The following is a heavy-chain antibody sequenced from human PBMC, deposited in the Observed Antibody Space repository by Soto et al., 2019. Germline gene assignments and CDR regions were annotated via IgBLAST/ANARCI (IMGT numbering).Heavy chain of an antibody. D-gene: IGHD4-4*01. J-gene: IGHJ6*02. CDR2: IGTSGKTI. V-gene: IGHV3-48*03. CDR3: ARDPAIYSGKFDYGLDV. CDR1: GFTFSSYE. Sequence: EVQLVESGGGLVQAGGSLRLFCAVSGFTFSSYEMNWVRQAPGKGLEWVSYIGTSGKTIYYADSVRGRFTISSDNAKNSRYRQMNSLRAEDTAVYFCARDPAIYSGKFDYGLDVWGRETTVTVSS.